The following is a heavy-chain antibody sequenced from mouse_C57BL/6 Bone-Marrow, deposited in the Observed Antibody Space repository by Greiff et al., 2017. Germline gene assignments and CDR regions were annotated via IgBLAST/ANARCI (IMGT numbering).Heavy chain of an antibody. CDR1: GFTISSNG. V-gene: IGHV5-6*01. CDR2: ISSGGSYT. Sequence: EVQGVESGGDLVKPGGSLKLSCAASGFTISSNGMSWVRQTPDKRLEWVATISSGGSYTYYPASVQGRFSISRDNAKNALYLQMSSLKADDTAMCDCARHYDYYAMDYWGQGTSVTVSS. J-gene: IGHJ4*01. CDR3: ARHYDYYAMDY.